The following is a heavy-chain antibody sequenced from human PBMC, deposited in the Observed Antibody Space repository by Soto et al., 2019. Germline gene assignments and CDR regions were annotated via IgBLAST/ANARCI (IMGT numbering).Heavy chain of an antibody. D-gene: IGHD3-3*01. Sequence: LRLSCAASGFTFSGSAMHWVRQASGKGLEWVGRIRSKANSYATAYAASVKGRFTISRDDSKNTAYLQMNSLKTEDTAVYYCTRGGDFWSGSDYWGQGTLVTVSS. CDR1: GFTFSGSA. CDR2: IRSKANSYAT. V-gene: IGHV3-73*01. CDR3: TRGGDFWSGSDY. J-gene: IGHJ4*02.